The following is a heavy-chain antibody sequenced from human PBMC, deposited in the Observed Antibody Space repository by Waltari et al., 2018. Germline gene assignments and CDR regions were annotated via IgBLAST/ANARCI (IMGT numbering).Heavy chain of an antibody. CDR1: GFTFNTFW. Sequence: EVQLMESGGDLVQPGGSLRLSCVVSGFTFNTFWMNWVRQAPGKGLVWVSRINNEGTYTTYADAVKGRFTISRDNAKNTLYLQMNSLRVEDTAVYYCGGGGLDGAAYWGQGTLVNVSS. CDR3: GGGGLDGAAY. J-gene: IGHJ4*02. D-gene: IGHD3-16*01. V-gene: IGHV3-74*01. CDR2: INNEGTYT.